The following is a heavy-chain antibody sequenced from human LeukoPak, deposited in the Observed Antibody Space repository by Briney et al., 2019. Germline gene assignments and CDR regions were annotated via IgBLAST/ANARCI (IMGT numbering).Heavy chain of an antibody. J-gene: IGHJ4*02. CDR3: ARAIMSSSWHFDY. CDR1: GGSFSGYY. D-gene: IGHD6-13*01. V-gene: IGHV4-34*01. CDR2: INHSGST. Sequence: SETLSLTCAVYGGSFSGYYWSWIRRPPGKGLEWIGEINHSGSTNYNPSLKSRVTISVDTSKNQFSLKLSSVTAADTAVYYCARAIMSSSWHFDYWGQGTLVTVFS.